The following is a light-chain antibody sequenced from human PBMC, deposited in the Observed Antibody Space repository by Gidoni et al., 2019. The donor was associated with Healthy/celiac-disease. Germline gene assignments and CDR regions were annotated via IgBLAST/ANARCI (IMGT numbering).Light chain of an antibody. J-gene: IGKJ1*01. Sequence: ELVLTPSPATLSLSPGERATLSCRASPSVSSYLAWYQQKPGQVPRLRIYDASNSANGIPARFSGSGSGTDFTLTISSLEPEDFAVYYCQQRSNWPLGTFGQGTKVEIK. CDR2: DAS. V-gene: IGKV3-11*01. CDR3: QQRSNWPLGT. CDR1: PSVSSY.